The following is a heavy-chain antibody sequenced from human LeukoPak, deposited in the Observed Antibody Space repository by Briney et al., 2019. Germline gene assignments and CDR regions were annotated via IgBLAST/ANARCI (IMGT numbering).Heavy chain of an antibody. J-gene: IGHJ4*02. CDR3: VNGGSYLTK. CDR1: GGSISSY. V-gene: IGHV4-59*01. CDR2: IYFTGTT. Sequence: SETLSLTCTVSGGSISSYWSWIRQSPGKGLEWIGYIYFTGTTNYNPSLKIRLNISIDTSRNQFSLKLSSATAADTAIYYCVNGGSYLTKWGQGTLVTVSS. D-gene: IGHD3-10*01.